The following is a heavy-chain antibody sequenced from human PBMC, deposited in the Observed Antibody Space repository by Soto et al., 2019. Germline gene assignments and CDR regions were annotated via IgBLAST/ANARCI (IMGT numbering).Heavy chain of an antibody. V-gene: IGHV1-46*03. J-gene: IGHJ5*02. CDR3: ASFGEYYYGSGSYAVRGRANKTNWFDP. D-gene: IGHD3-10*01. CDR1: GYTFTSYY. Sequence: ASVKVSCKASGYTFTSYYMHWVRQAPGQGLEWMGIINPSGGSTSYAQKFRGRVTMTRDTSTSTVYMELSSLRSEDTAVYYCASFGEYYYGSGSYAVRGRANKTNWFDPWGQGTLVTSPQ. CDR2: INPSGGST.